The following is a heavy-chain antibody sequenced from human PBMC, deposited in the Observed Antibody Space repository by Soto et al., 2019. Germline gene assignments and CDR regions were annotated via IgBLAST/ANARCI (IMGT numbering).Heavy chain of an antibody. V-gene: IGHV1-3*01. Sequence: ASVKVSCKASGYTFTSYAMHWVRQAPGQRLEWMGWINAGNGNTKYSQKFQGRVTITRDTSASTAYMELSSLRSEDTAAYYCARDTAPYHDYYGMDVWGQGTTVTVSS. J-gene: IGHJ6*02. D-gene: IGHD5-18*01. CDR3: ARDTAPYHDYYGMDV. CDR2: INAGNGNT. CDR1: GYTFTSYA.